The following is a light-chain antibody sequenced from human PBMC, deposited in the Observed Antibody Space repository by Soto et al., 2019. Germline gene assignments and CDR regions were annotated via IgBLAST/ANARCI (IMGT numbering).Light chain of an antibody. CDR3: DSYTISSTLV. V-gene: IGLV2-14*01. CDR2: DVS. Sequence: QSALTQPASVSGSPGQSITISCTGTNDDVGGYNFVSWFQQHPGKAPKLIFSDVSNRPSGVSNRFSASKSSNTASLTISGLPAGDEADYCCDSYTISSTLVFGGGTQLTVL. J-gene: IGLJ3*02. CDR1: NDDVGGYNF.